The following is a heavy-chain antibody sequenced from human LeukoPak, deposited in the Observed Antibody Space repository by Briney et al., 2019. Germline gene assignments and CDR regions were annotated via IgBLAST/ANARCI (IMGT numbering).Heavy chain of an antibody. CDR1: GYTFTSYG. CDR2: ISAYNGNT. V-gene: IGHV1-18*01. J-gene: IGHJ3*02. CDR3: ARDQLGVEQWLVRADAFDI. Sequence: ASVKVSCKASGYTFTSYGISWVRQAPGQGLEWMGWISAYNGNTNYAQKLQGRVTMTTDTSTSTAYMELRSLRSDDTAVYYCARDQLGVEQWLVRADAFDIWGQGTMVTVSS. D-gene: IGHD6-19*01.